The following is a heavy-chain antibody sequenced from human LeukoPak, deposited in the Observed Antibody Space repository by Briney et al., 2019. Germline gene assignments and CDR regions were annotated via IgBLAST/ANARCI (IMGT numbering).Heavy chain of an antibody. CDR2: IYSGGST. CDR3: ASDDPRITMVRGVIIKGSGDYYFDY. CDR1: GFTFSSYE. Sequence: PGGSLRLSCAASGFTFSSYEMSWVRQAPGKGLEWVSVIYSGGSTYYADSVKGRFTISRDNSKNTLYLQMNSLRAEDTAVYYCASDDPRITMVRGVIIKGSGDYYFDYWGQGTLVTVSS. D-gene: IGHD3-10*01. V-gene: IGHV3-66*01. J-gene: IGHJ4*02.